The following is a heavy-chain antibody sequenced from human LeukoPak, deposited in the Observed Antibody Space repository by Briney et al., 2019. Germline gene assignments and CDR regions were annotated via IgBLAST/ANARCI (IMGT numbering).Heavy chain of an antibody. V-gene: IGHV1-69*13. CDR1: GGTFSSYA. CDR3: ARDSGDSSSSPWGSSDAFDI. Sequence: GASVKVSCKASGGTFSSYAISWVRQAPGQGLEWMGGIIPIFGTANYAQKFQGRVTITADESTSTAYMELSSLRSDDTAVYYCARDSGDSSSSPWGSSDAFDIWGQGTMVTVSS. D-gene: IGHD6-6*01. J-gene: IGHJ3*02. CDR2: IIPIFGTA.